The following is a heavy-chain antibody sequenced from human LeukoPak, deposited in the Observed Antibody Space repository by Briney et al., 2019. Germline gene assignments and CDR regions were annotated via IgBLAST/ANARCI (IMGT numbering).Heavy chain of an antibody. CDR2: INPNSGGT. CDR3: ARGRIAARVVDFGY. Sequence: ASLKVSCKASGYTFTGYYMHWVRQAPGQGLEWMGWINPNSGGTNYAQKFQGRVTMTRDTSISTAYMELSRLRSDDTAVYYCARGRIAARVVDFGYWGQGTLVTVSS. V-gene: IGHV1-2*02. D-gene: IGHD6-6*01. J-gene: IGHJ4*02. CDR1: GYTFTGYY.